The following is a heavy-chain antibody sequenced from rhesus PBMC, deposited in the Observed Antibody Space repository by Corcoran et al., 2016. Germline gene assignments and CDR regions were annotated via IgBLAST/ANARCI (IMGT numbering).Heavy chain of an antibody. CDR2: IRGSVGST. V-gene: IGHV4-99*01. CDR1: GYSISSGYY. D-gene: IGHD6-31*01. J-gene: IGHJ4*01. Sequence: QVQLQESGPGLVKPSETLSLTCAVSGYSISSGYYWGWIRQPPGKGLEYIGYIRGSVGSTDYTPSRKRRVTSSKDTSKNQLSLKLSSGTAADTAVYYWARRYSSVWHCDYWGQGVLVTVSS. CDR3: ARRYSSVWHCDY.